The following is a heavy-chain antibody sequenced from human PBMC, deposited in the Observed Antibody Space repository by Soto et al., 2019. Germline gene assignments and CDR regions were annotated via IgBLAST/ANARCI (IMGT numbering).Heavy chain of an antibody. V-gene: IGHV3-23*01. CDR1: GFTFSSYA. CDR2: ISGSGGST. J-gene: IGHJ6*02. D-gene: IGHD7-27*01. Sequence: PGGSLRLSCAASGFTFSSYAMSWVRQAPGKGLEWVSAISGSGGSTYYADSVKGRFTISRDNSKNTLYLQMNSLRAEDTAVYYCAKDIWAGEGYYYYGMDVWGQGTTVNVSS. CDR3: AKDIWAGEGYYYYGMDV.